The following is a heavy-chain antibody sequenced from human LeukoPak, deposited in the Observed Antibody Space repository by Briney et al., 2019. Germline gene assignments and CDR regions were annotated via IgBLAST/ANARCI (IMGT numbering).Heavy chain of an antibody. Sequence: ASVKVSCKASGYTFTSYGISWVRQAPGQGLEWMGWISAYNGNTNYAQKLQGRVTMTTDTSTSTAYMELSSLRSEDTAVYYCARVFTPINGYGSGSYSFLGSLDPWGQGTLVTVSS. J-gene: IGHJ5*02. CDR1: GYTFTSYG. D-gene: IGHD3-10*01. CDR3: ARVFTPINGYGSGSYSFLGSLDP. V-gene: IGHV1-18*01. CDR2: ISAYNGNT.